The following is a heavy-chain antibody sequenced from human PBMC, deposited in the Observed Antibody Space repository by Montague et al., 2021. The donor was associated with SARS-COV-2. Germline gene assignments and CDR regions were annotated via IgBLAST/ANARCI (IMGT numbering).Heavy chain of an antibody. V-gene: IGHV3-23*01. J-gene: IGHJ4*02. D-gene: IGHD3-3*01. CDR1: GFSFSDYM. Sequence: SRRLSLSASGFSFSDYMMSWVRQAPGKGLEWVSSISASGGTEYYADSVKGHFTISRDNSKNLLFLQMNSLRTEDTATYFCAKRRLITTSPGSADSWGQGTLVTVSS. CDR3: AKRRLITTSPGSADS. CDR2: ISASGGTE.